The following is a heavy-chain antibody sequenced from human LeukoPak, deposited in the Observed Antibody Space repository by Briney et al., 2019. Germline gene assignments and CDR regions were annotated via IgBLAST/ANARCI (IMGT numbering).Heavy chain of an antibody. CDR1: GYTFTSYG. Sequence: ASVKVSCKASGYTFTSYGISWVRQAPGQGLEWMGWISVYNGNTNYTQKFQGRVTMTTDTSTSTAYMELRSLRSDDTAVYYCAREGSSGWTFPYWGQGTLVTVSS. CDR3: AREGSSGWTFPY. CDR2: ISVYNGNT. D-gene: IGHD6-19*01. J-gene: IGHJ4*02. V-gene: IGHV1-18*01.